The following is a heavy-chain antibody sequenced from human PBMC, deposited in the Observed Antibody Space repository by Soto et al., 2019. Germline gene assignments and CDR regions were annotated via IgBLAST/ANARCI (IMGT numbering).Heavy chain of an antibody. CDR1: GYSLTDYY. V-gene: IGHV1-2*02. Sequence: QQQQVQSGAEVKKPGTSLKISCKASGYSLTDYYIHWVRQAPGQGFEWMGWINPKSGGTSYAEKFRGGVNLSRDTSISTVYMEVNLLKSDDTAIYFCARGLITVPPYSYFGMDVWGQGTTVTVSS. D-gene: IGHD3-9*01. CDR2: INPKSGGT. J-gene: IGHJ6*01. CDR3: ARGLITVPPYSYFGMDV.